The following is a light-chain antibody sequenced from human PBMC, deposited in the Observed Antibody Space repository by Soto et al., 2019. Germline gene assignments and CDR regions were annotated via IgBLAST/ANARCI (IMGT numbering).Light chain of an antibody. CDR1: QGISSY. CDR2: AAS. J-gene: IGKJ1*01. CDR3: QQYYSYPRT. V-gene: IGKV1-8*01. Sequence: AIRMTQSPSSLSASTGDRVTITCRASQGISSYLAWYQQKPGKAPKLLTYAASTLQSGVPSRFSGSGSGTDFTLTISCLQSEDFAAHYCQQYYSYPRTFGHGTKVDIK.